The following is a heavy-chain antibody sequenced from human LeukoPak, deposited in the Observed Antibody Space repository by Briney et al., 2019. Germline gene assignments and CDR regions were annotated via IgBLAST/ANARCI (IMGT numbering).Heavy chain of an antibody. D-gene: IGHD3-10*01. CDR1: GFTFSDYY. V-gene: IGHV3-11*04. J-gene: IGHJ4*02. CDR2: ISSSGSTI. CDR3: ARDLGYHGSGSYYKALGY. Sequence: GGSLRLSCAASGFTFSDYYMSWIRQAPGKGLEWVSYISSSGSTIYYADSVKGRLTISRDNAKNSLYLQMNSLRAEDTAVYYCARDLGYHGSGSYYKALGYRGQGTLVTVSS.